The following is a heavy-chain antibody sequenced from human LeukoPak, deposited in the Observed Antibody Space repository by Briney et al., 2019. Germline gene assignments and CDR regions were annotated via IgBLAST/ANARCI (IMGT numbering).Heavy chain of an antibody. CDR3: ARDKIYDSSGYRGAFDI. J-gene: IGHJ3*02. D-gene: IGHD3-22*01. CDR2: ISSSSSYI. CDR1: GFTFSSYS. V-gene: IGHV3-21*01. Sequence: GGSLRLSFAASGFTFSSYSMNWVRQAPGKGLEWVSSISSSSSYIYYADSVKGRFTISRDNAKNSLYLQMNSLRAEDTAVYYCARDKIYDSSGYRGAFDIWGQGTMVTVSS.